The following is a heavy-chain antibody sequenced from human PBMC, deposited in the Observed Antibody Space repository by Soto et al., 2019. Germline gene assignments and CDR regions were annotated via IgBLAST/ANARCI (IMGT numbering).Heavy chain of an antibody. D-gene: IGHD3-22*01. J-gene: IGHJ6*02. CDR2: IDPSDSYT. Sequence: GESLKISCKGSGYSFTSYWISWVRQMPGKGLEWMGRIDPSDSYTNYSPSSQGHVTISADKSISTAYLQWSSLKASDTAMYYCARAYYYDSSGYYYDGYYYYGMDVWGQGTTVTVSS. V-gene: IGHV5-10-1*01. CDR1: GYSFTSYW. CDR3: ARAYYYDSSGYYYDGYYYYGMDV.